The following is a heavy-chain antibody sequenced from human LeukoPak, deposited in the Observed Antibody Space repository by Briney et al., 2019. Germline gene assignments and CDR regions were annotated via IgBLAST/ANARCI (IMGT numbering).Heavy chain of an antibody. CDR1: RFTFSNYW. J-gene: IGHJ4*02. CDR3: ATSRDGSKYRELSH. CDR2: IKQDGSEQ. D-gene: IGHD5-24*01. V-gene: IGHV3-7*01. Sequence: PGGSRRLSCAASRFTFSNYWMNWIRQAPGKGLEWVADIKQDGSEQSYVDSVKGRFTISRDNAKNSLYLQINALRAEDTAVYYCATSRDGSKYRELSHWGQGTLVTVSS.